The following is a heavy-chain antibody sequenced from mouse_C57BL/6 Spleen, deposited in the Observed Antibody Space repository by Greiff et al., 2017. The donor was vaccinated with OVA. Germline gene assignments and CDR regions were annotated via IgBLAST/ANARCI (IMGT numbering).Heavy chain of an antibody. V-gene: IGHV1-50*01. CDR1: GYTFTSYW. CDR3: ARSYYYGSSYVRFDY. D-gene: IGHD1-1*01. CDR2: IDPSDSYT. J-gene: IGHJ2*01. Sequence: QVQLQQPGAELVKPGASVKLSCKASGYTFTSYWMQWVKQRPGQGLEWIGEIDPSDSYTNYNQKFKGKATLTVDTSSSTAYMQLSSLTSEDSAVYYCARSYYYGSSYVRFDYGGQGTTLTVSS.